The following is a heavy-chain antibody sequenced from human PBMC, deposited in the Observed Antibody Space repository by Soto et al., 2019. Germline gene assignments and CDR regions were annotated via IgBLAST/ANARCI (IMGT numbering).Heavy chain of an antibody. CDR2: ISVSSNYI. V-gene: IGHV3-21*04. J-gene: IGHJ4*02. D-gene: IGHD1-26*01. CDR3: AKGKGVGATPDGANC. Sequence: PGGSLRLSCAASGFTFTAYSMNWVRQAPGKGLEWVSSISVSSNYIYYTESVKGRFTISRDNAKNSLYLQMNSLRVEDTAIYYCAKGKGVGATPDGANCWGQGTLVTVS. CDR1: GFTFTAYS.